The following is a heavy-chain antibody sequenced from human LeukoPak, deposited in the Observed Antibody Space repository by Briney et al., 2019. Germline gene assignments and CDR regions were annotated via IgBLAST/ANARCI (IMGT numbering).Heavy chain of an antibody. CDR2: INSDGSST. Sequence: GGSLRLSCAASGFSFTSYWMHWVRQAPGKGLVWVSRINSDGSSTTYADSVKGRFTISRDNAKNTLYLQMNTLRGEDTAVYYCSRHSRVTFDYWGQGTLVTVSS. CDR3: SRHSRVTFDY. D-gene: IGHD2-21*02. V-gene: IGHV3-74*01. J-gene: IGHJ4*02. CDR1: GFSFTSYW.